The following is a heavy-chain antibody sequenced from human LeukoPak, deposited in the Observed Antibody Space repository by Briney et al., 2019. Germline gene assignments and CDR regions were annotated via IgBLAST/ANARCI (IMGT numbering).Heavy chain of an antibody. CDR1: GGSISSGSYY. CDR3: ARSNSGWYVFDP. J-gene: IGHJ5*02. CDR2: IYTSGST. V-gene: IGHV4-61*02. Sequence: SETLSLTCTVSGGSISSGSYYWSWIRQPAGKGLEWIGRIYTSGSTNYNPSLKSRVTISVDTSKNQFSLKLSSVTAADTAVYYCARSNSGWYVFDPWGQGTLVTVSS. D-gene: IGHD6-19*01.